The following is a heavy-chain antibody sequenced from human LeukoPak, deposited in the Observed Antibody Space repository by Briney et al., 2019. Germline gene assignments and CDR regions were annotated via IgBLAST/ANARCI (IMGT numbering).Heavy chain of an antibody. V-gene: IGHV4-59*01. CDR1: GGSISSYY. CDR2: IYYSGST. J-gene: IGHJ3*02. CDR3: ARGPHLYCSGGSCYPGAFDI. D-gene: IGHD2-15*01. Sequence: PSETLSLTCTVSGGSISSYYWSWIRQPPGKGLEWIGYIYYSGSTNYNPSLKSRVTISVDTSKNQFSLKLSSVTAADTAVYYCARGPHLYCSGGSCYPGAFDIWGQGTMVTVSS.